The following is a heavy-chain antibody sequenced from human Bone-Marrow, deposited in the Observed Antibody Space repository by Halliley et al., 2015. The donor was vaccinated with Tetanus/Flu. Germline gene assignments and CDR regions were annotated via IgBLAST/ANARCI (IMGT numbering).Heavy chain of an antibody. D-gene: IGHD3-10*01. CDR2: GSIQ. J-gene: IGHJ6*02. Sequence: GSIQYYGDTVKGRFTVSRDNSKHTVRLQRNRLRAEDTAVYYCAKEAPNPESGSGRFDFPGMDVWGQGTTVAVSS. V-gene: IGHV3-30*02. CDR3: AKEAPNPESGSGRFDFPGMDV.